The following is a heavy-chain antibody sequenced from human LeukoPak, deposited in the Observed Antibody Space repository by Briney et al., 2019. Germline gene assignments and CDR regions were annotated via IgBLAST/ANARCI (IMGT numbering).Heavy chain of an antibody. V-gene: IGHV3-48*01. CDR2: ISSSSSTI. CDR3: ARDYLGYSGYDKRGFDY. D-gene: IGHD5-12*01. Sequence: GGSLRLSCAASGFTFRRYGMTWVRQAPGKGLEWVSYISSSSSTIYYADSVKGRFTISRDNAKNSLYLQMNSLRAEDTAVYYCARDYLGYSGYDKRGFDYWGQGTLVTVSS. J-gene: IGHJ4*02. CDR1: GFTFRRYG.